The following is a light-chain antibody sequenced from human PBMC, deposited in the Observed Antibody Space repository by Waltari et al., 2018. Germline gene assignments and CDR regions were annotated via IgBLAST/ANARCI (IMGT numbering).Light chain of an antibody. Sequence: QSALTQPPSASGSPGQSVTISCTGTSSDVGGYNYVSWYQQHPGKAPKLMIYEVSNRPSGVLDRFSGSKSGNTASLPVSGLQAEDEADYYCSSYAGTDVVFGGGTKLTVL. CDR2: EVS. CDR1: SSDVGGYNY. V-gene: IGLV2-8*01. CDR3: SSYAGTDVV. J-gene: IGLJ2*01.